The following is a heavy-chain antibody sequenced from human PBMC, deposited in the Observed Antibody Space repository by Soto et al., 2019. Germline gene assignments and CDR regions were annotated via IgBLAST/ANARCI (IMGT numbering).Heavy chain of an antibody. CDR3: AKTPTGQGYCSSTSCYGWFDP. V-gene: IGHV3-23*01. Sequence: PGGSLRLSCAASGFTFSSYAMSWVRQAPGKGLEWVSAISGSGGSTYYADSGKGRFTISRDNFKNTLYLQMNSLRAEDTAVYYCAKTPTGQGYCSSTSCYGWFDPWGQVTLVTVSS. J-gene: IGHJ5*02. CDR1: GFTFSSYA. D-gene: IGHD2-2*01. CDR2: ISGSGGST.